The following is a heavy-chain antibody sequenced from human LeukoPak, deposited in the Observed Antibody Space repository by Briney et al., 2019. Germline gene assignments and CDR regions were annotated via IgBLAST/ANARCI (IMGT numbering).Heavy chain of an antibody. J-gene: IGHJ3*01. D-gene: IGHD4-17*01. CDR2: IGGGGDNI. Sequence: GGSLRLSCAASGFTFSNYAMTWIRQAPEKGLEWVSSIGGGGDNIKYSDSAKGRFSISRDNSKNTLYLQMDSLRVDDTAVYYCGRDPNGDYIGAFDFRGQGTKVTVSS. CDR1: GFTFSNYA. V-gene: IGHV3-23*01. CDR3: GRDPNGDYIGAFDF.